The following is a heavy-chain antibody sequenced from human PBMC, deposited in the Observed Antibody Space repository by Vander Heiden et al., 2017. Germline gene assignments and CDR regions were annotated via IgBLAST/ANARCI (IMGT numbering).Heavy chain of an antibody. V-gene: IGHV4-59*01. CDR1: GGSISSYY. D-gene: IGHD3-22*01. CDR3: ARDDSSGPAAFDI. J-gene: IGHJ3*02. CDR2: IYYSGST. Sequence: QVQLQESGPGLVKPSATLSLTCTVSGGSISSYYWSWIRQPPGKGLEWIGYIYYSGSTNYNPSLKSRVTISVDTSKNQFSLKLSSVTAADTAVYYCARDDSSGPAAFDIWGQGTMVTVSS.